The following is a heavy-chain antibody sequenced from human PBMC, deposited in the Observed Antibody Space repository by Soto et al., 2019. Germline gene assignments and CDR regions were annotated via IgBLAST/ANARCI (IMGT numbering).Heavy chain of an antibody. CDR3: ARSRVSTPRLEDPFDI. J-gene: IGHJ3*02. Sequence: GESLKISCKGSGYSFPTYWLAWVRQTPGRGLEYMGIIYPGDSDSRYSPAFQGQVTISADKSINTAYLQWTGLKASDTAIYYCARSRVSTPRLEDPFDIWGQGTMVTVSS. V-gene: IGHV5-51*01. D-gene: IGHD5-12*01. CDR1: GYSFPTYW. CDR2: IYPGDSDS.